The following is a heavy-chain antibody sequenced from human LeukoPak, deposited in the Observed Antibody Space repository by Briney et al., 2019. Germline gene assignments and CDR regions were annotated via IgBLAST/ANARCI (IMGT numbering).Heavy chain of an antibody. Sequence: PGGSLRLSCAASGFTFSSYGMHWVRQAPGKGLEWVAVIWYDGSNKYYADSVKGRFTISRDNSKNTLYLQMNSLRAEDTAVYHCAKSGCSNTNCYLNYWGRGTLVTVSS. J-gene: IGHJ4*02. D-gene: IGHD2-2*01. V-gene: IGHV3-30*02. CDR3: AKSGCSNTNCYLNY. CDR2: IWYDGSNK. CDR1: GFTFSSYG.